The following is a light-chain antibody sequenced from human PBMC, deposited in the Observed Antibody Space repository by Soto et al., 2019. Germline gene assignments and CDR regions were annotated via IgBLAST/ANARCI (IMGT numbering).Light chain of an antibody. CDR2: EVS. V-gene: IGLV2-23*02. Sequence: QSVLTQPASVSGSPGQSISISCTGTSSDVGNFNLVSWYQHPPGKAPKLIIFEVSRRPSGVSNRFSGTNSGNTASLTISGLQTEDEADYHACSYAGTNTYVFGTGTKLTVL. J-gene: IGLJ1*01. CDR1: SSDVGNFNL. CDR3: CSYAGTNTYV.